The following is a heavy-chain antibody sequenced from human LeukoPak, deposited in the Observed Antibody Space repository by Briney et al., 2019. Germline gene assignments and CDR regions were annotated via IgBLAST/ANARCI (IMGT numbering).Heavy chain of an antibody. V-gene: IGHV1-69*01. CDR2: IIPIFGTA. Sequence: SSVKVSCKASGGTFSSYAISWVRQAPGQGLEWMGGIIPIFGTANYAQKFQGRVTITADESTSTAYMELSSLRSEDTAVYYGARSFLGGVVTYNWFDPWGQGTLVTVSS. CDR1: GGTFSSYA. D-gene: IGHD3-3*01. J-gene: IGHJ5*02. CDR3: ARSFLGGVVTYNWFDP.